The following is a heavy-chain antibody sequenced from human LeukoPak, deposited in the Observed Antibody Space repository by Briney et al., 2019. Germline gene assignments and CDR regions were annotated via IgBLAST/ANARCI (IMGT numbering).Heavy chain of an antibody. J-gene: IGHJ4*02. V-gene: IGHV3-30*03. D-gene: IGHD2-15*01. Sequence: GGSLRLSCAASGFTFSSYGMSWVRQAPGKGLEWVALISSDGSKIYYADSVKGRFTISRDNSRNTLYLQMNSLRAEDSAVYYCARGLHRRCSGGICYQPFDYWGQGTLVTVSS. CDR1: GFTFSSYG. CDR3: ARGLHRRCSGGICYQPFDY. CDR2: ISSDGSKI.